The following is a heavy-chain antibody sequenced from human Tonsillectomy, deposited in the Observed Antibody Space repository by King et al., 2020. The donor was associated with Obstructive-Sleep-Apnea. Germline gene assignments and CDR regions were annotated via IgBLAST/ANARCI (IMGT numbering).Heavy chain of an antibody. J-gene: IGHJ4*02. CDR3: VRASWELLPLFDY. CDR2: INPSGGGT. CDR1: GYTFTSYY. Sequence: QLVQSGAEVKKPGASVKVSCKASGYTFTSYYMHWVRQAPGQGLEWMGIINPSGGGTTYAPNLLGRVTMTRDTSTSTVYMELSSLRSEDTAVYYCVRASWELLPLFDYWGQGTLVTVSS. V-gene: IGHV1-46*03. D-gene: IGHD1-26*01.